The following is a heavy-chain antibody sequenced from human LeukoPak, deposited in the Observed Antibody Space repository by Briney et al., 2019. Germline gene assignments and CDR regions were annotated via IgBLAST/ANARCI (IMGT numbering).Heavy chain of an antibody. D-gene: IGHD5-24*01. Sequence: GGSLRLSXAASGFTFDDYAMHWVRQAPGKGLEWVSGLSWNSGSLSYADSVKGRFTISRDNAKNSLYLQMNSLRAEDMALYYCARGRDGYLTGAFDIWGQGTMVTVSS. CDR2: LSWNSGSL. V-gene: IGHV3-9*03. CDR1: GFTFDDYA. J-gene: IGHJ3*02. CDR3: ARGRDGYLTGAFDI.